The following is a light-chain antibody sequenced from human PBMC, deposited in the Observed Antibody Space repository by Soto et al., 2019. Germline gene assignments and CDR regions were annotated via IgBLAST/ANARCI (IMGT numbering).Light chain of an antibody. CDR2: GAS. Sequence: EIVMTQSPATLSVSPGERATLSCRASQSVNANLAWYQQKPGQAPRHLIHGASNRATGIPARFSGSGFGTEFILTISSLQSEDFAVYYCQQYNTWLWTFGQGTKVEI. V-gene: IGKV3-15*01. CDR1: QSVNAN. J-gene: IGKJ1*01. CDR3: QQYNTWLWT.